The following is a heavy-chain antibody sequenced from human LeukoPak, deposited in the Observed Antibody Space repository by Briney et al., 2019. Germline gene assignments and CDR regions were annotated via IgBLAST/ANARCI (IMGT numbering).Heavy chain of an antibody. V-gene: IGHV3-23*01. Sequence: GGSLRLSCAASGFTFINYAMSWVRQAPAQGLEWASAISGSGGGTYYADSVKGRFTISRDGSRDTLYLQMNSLRAEDTAVYYCAKGGYSYGYGFDSWGQGTLVTVSS. CDR3: AKGGYSYGYGFDS. CDR1: GFTFINYA. CDR2: ISGSGGGT. J-gene: IGHJ4*02. D-gene: IGHD5-18*01.